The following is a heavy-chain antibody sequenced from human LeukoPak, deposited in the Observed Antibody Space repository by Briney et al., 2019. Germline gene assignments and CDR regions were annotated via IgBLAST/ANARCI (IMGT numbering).Heavy chain of an antibody. V-gene: IGHV4-59*04. CDR3: AKGAGQLLSVAFDI. Sequence: SETLSLTCTVSGGSISSDHWNWIRQPPGKGLEWIGCIYYSGSTYYNPSLKSRVTISVDTSKNQFSLKLSSVTAADTAVYYCAKGAGQLLSVAFDIWGQGTMVTVSS. J-gene: IGHJ3*02. CDR1: GGSISSDH. D-gene: IGHD2-2*01. CDR2: IYYSGST.